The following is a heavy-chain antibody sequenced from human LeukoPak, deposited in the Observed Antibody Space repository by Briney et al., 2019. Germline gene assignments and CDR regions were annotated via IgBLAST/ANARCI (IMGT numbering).Heavy chain of an antibody. CDR2: ISNSGSII. CDR3: ARTYWVVTGPAFDI. D-gene: IGHD2-21*02. J-gene: IGHJ3*02. V-gene: IGHV3-11*04. CDR1: GFTFSDYY. Sequence: GGSLRLSCVASGFTFSDYYMSWIRQAPGKGLEWVSYISNSGSIIKYADSVKGRFTISRDNAKISLYLQMNSLRAEDTAVYYCARTYWVVTGPAFDIWGQGTMVTVSS.